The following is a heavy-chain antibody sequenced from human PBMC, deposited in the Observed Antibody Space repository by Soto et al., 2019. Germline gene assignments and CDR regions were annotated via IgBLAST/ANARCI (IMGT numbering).Heavy chain of an antibody. CDR1: GYSFTKYG. Sequence: QVQLVQSGAEVKKPGASVKVSCKASGYSFTKYGLTWVRQAPGQGLEWMGWISGYNGDTNYAQKFQGRVTMTIDSSTRTAYMELRSLGSDDTAVYYCARVVVGATNWFDPWGQGTLVTVSS. CDR2: ISGYNGDT. V-gene: IGHV1-18*01. CDR3: ARVVVGATNWFDP. D-gene: IGHD2-15*01. J-gene: IGHJ5*02.